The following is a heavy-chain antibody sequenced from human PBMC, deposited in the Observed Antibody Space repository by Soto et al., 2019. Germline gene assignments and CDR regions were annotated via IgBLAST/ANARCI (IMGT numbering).Heavy chain of an antibody. CDR3: AREAIAVAGRFDY. D-gene: IGHD6-19*01. CDR1: GGSISGYY. CDR2: IYYSGST. J-gene: IGHJ4*02. Sequence: PSETLSLTCTVSGGSISGYYWSWIRQPPGKGLEWIGYIYYSGSTNYNPSLKSRVTISVDTSKNQFSLKLSSVTAADTAVYYCAREAIAVAGRFDYWGQGTLVTVSS. V-gene: IGHV4-59*01.